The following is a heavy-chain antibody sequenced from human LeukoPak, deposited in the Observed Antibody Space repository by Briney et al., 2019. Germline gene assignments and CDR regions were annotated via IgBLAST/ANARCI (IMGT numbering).Heavy chain of an antibody. V-gene: IGHV3-7*03. CDR2: IKQDGSEK. D-gene: IGHD3-10*01. J-gene: IGHJ6*02. CDR1: GFTFSSYW. Sequence: PGGSLRLSCAASGFTFSSYWMSWVRQAPGKGLEWVANIKQDGSEKYYVDSMKGRFTISRDNAKNSLYLQMNSLRAEDTAVYYCARGRGNYYYYGMDVWGQGTTVTVSS. CDR3: ARGRGNYYYYGMDV.